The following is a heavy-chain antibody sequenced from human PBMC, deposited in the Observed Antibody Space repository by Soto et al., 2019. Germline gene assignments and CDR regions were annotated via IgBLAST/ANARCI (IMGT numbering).Heavy chain of an antibody. D-gene: IGHD3-22*01. V-gene: IGHV5-51*01. CDR2: VYPSDSDV. CDR3: ARQIYDSDTGPNFQYYFDS. CDR1: GYSFTSYW. Sequence: GESLKISCKGSGYSFTSYWISWVRQMPGKGLEWLGNVYPSDSDVRYSPAFEGQVTISVTKSITTVFLQWSSLRASDTAMYYCARQIYDSDTGPNFQYYFDSWGQGTPVTVSS. J-gene: IGHJ4*02.